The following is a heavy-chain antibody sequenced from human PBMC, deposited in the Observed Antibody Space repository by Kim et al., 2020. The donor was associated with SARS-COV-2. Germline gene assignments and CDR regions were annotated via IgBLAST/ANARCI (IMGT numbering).Heavy chain of an antibody. V-gene: IGHV4-38-2*02. CDR3: ARDQGVAQKGGTGY. CDR1: GYSISSGYY. CDR2: IFHSGST. D-gene: IGHD3-3*01. Sequence: SETLSLTCTVSGYSISSGYYWGWIRQPPGKVLEWIGTIFHSGSTYYNPSLKSRVTISVDTSKNQFSLKLNSVTAADTAVYYCARDQGVAQKGGTGYWGQG. J-gene: IGHJ4*02.